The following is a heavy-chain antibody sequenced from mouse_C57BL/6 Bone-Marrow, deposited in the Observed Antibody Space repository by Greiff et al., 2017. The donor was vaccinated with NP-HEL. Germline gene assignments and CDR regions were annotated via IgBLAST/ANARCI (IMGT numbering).Heavy chain of an antibody. V-gene: IGHV10-1*01. J-gene: IGHJ3*01. CDR1: GFSFNTYA. CDR3: VRRGFAY. CDR2: IRSKSNNYAT. Sequence: GGGLVQPKGSLKLSCAASGFSFNTYAMNWVRQAPGKGLEWVARIRSKSNNYATYYADSVKDRFTISRDDSESMLYLQMNNLKTEDTAMYYCVRRGFAYWGQGTLVTVSA.